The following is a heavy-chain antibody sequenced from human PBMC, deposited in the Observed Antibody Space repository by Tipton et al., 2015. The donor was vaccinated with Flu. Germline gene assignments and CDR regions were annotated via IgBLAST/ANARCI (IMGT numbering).Heavy chain of an antibody. V-gene: IGHV4-39*07. D-gene: IGHD2-15*01. Sequence: LRLSCTVSGGSISSSSYYWGWIRQPPGKGLEWIGSIYHSGSTNYNPSLKSRVTTSVDTSKNQFSLKLSSVTAADTAVYYCARGYCSGGNCYNAFDIWGQGTMVTVSS. CDR1: GGSISSSSYY. CDR2: IYHSGST. J-gene: IGHJ3*02. CDR3: ARGYCSGGNCYNAFDI.